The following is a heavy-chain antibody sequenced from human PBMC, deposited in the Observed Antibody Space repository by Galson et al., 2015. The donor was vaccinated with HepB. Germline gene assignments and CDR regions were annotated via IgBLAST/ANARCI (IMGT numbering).Heavy chain of an antibody. Sequence: SLRLSCAASGFTFNNAWMNWVRQAPGKGLEWVGHIKSKKDGGTTDYAAPVKGRFTISRDDSKRTLFLQMDSLKIEDTAMYYCTGRVTADYWGQGTLVTVSS. CDR1: GFTFNNAW. V-gene: IGHV3-15*01. J-gene: IGHJ4*02. CDR3: TGRVTADY. CDR2: IKSKKDGGTT. D-gene: IGHD2-21*02.